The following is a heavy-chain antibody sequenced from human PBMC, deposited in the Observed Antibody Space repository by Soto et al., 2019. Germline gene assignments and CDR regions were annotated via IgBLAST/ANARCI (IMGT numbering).Heavy chain of an antibody. CDR3: ASSHSSSWYPGWFDP. V-gene: IGHV4-59*01. CDR1: GGSISSYY. D-gene: IGHD6-13*01. Sequence: PSETLSLTCTVSGGSISSYYWSWIRQPPGKGLEWIGYIYCSGSTNYNPSLKSRVTISVDTSKNQFSLKLSSVTAADTAVYYCASSHSSSWYPGWFDPWGQGALVTVSS. J-gene: IGHJ5*02. CDR2: IYCSGST.